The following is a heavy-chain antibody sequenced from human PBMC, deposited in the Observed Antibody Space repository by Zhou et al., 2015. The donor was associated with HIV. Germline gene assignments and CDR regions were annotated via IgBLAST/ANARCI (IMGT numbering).Heavy chain of an antibody. CDR1: GGTFSSYA. J-gene: IGHJ6*02. CDR3: ARLIVVPAAIHYYGMDV. Sequence: QVQLVQSGAEVKKPGSSVKVSCKASGGTFSSYAISWVRQAPGQGLEWMGGIIPIFGTANYAQKFQGRVTITADESTSTAYMELSSLRSEDTAVYYCARLIVVPAAIHYYGMDVWGQGTTVTVSS. V-gene: IGHV1-69*01. D-gene: IGHD2-2*02. CDR2: IIPIFGTA.